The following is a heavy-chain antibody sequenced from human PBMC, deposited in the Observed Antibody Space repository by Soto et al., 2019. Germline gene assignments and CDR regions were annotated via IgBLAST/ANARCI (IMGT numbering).Heavy chain of an antibody. CDR1: GCSLSTSGMC. V-gene: IGHV2-70*11. CDR3: ARTEYGDYQLDAFDI. D-gene: IGHD4-17*01. CDR2: IDWDDDK. J-gene: IGHJ3*02. Sequence: FGPKLVNTPQTLTLTCTFSGCSLSTSGMCVSWIRQPPGKALEWLARIDWDDDKYYSTSLKTRLTISKDTSKNQVVLTMTNMDPVDTATYYCARTEYGDYQLDAFDIWGQGTMVTVSS.